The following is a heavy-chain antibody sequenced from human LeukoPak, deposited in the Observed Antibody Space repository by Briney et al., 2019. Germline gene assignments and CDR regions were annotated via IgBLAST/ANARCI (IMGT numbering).Heavy chain of an antibody. CDR1: GGSISSYY. J-gene: IGHJ4*02. Sequence: PTETLSLTCTVSGGSISSYYWSWIRQPPGKGLEWIGYIYYSGSTNYNPSLKSRVTISVDTSKNQFSLKLSSVTAADTAVYYCARAVITFGGVIAPAKYYFDYWGQGTLVTVSS. D-gene: IGHD3-16*02. CDR3: ARAVITFGGVIAPAKYYFDY. CDR2: IYYSGST. V-gene: IGHV4-59*01.